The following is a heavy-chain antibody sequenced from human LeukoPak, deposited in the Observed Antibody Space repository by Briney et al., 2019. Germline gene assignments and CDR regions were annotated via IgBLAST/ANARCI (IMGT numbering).Heavy chain of an antibody. CDR1: GFTFSNYG. V-gene: IGHV3-30*02. D-gene: IGHD3-22*01. Sequence: GGSLRLSCEASGFTFSNYGMDWVRQAQGQGLGCVGNIRNDGYNKYYGDSGKGRFTSSRDNSKNTVYLQMNSLRIEDTAVYYCAKEGIEGYWGQGTPVTVSS. CDR2: IRNDGYNK. J-gene: IGHJ4*02. CDR3: AKEGIEGY.